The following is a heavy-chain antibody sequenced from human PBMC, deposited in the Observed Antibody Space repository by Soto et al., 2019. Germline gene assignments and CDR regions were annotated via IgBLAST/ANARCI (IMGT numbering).Heavy chain of an antibody. D-gene: IGHD6-19*01. CDR2: INAGNGNT. Sequence: QVKLVQSGAEEKKPGASVKVSCKASGYTFTGYAMHWVRQAPGQRLEWMGWINAGNGNTKYSQKFQGRVTITRDTSASPAYMQLTSLRSEDTAVYYCARAVAVAADFDYWGQGTLVTVSS. V-gene: IGHV1-3*05. CDR1: GYTFTGYA. CDR3: ARAVAVAADFDY. J-gene: IGHJ4*02.